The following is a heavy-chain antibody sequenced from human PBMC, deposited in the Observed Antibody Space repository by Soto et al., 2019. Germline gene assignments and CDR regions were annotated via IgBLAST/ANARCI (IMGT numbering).Heavy chain of an antibody. CDR1: GGSFSGYF. J-gene: IGHJ5*02. CDR2: INHSGGT. CDR3: ARRLVNRPVDP. Sequence: QVQLPQWGAGLLKPSETLSLTCAVYGGSFSGYFWTWIRQPTGKGLEWMGQINHSGGTNYNPSLKSRVSISIDTSKHQFSLNLNAVSAADTAVYYCARRLVNRPVDPWGQGTLVTVSS. V-gene: IGHV4-34*01. D-gene: IGHD2-15*01.